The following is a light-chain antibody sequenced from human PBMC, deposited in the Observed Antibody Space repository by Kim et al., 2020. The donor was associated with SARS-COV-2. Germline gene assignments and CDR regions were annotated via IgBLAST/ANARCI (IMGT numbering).Light chain of an antibody. J-gene: IGKJ2*01. V-gene: IGKV3-20*01. Sequence: SPGESATLSCRPSQSITGNYLAWYQQRPGQAPRLLIYGTSNRATGIPDRFSGSGSGTDFTLTISRLEPEDFALFYCQQYGTSLYTFGQGTKLEI. CDR3: QQYGTSLYT. CDR2: GTS. CDR1: QSITGNY.